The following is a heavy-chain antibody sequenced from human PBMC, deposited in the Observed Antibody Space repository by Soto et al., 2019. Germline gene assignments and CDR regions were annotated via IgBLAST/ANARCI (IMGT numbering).Heavy chain of an antibody. J-gene: IGHJ6*02. CDR3: VSPVLRFLEWLSPDYYYYGMDV. Sequence: GASVKVSCKASGGTFSSYAISWVRQAPGQGLEWMGGIIPIFGTANYAQKFQGRVTITADESTSTAYMELSSLRSEDTAVYYCVSPVLRFLEWLSPDYYYYGMDVWGQGTTVTVSS. CDR1: GGTFSSYA. D-gene: IGHD3-3*01. CDR2: IIPIFGTA. V-gene: IGHV1-69*13.